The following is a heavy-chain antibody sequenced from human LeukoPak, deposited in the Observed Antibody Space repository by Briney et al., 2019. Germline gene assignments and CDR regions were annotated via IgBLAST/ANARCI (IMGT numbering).Heavy chain of an antibody. V-gene: IGHV3-7*03. Sequence: GGSLRLSCAASGFTFSNYWMSWVRQAPGKGLEWVANIKQDGSEKYYMDSVKGRFTISRDNAKNSLYLQMNSLRAEDTAVYYCAKAETIFGVVYDAFDIWGQGTMVTVSS. CDR1: GFTFSNYW. D-gene: IGHD3-3*01. J-gene: IGHJ3*02. CDR3: AKAETIFGVVYDAFDI. CDR2: IKQDGSEK.